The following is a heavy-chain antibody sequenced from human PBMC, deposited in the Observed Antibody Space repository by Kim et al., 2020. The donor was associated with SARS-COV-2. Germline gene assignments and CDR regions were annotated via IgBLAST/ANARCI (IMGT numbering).Heavy chain of an antibody. Sequence: SETLSLTCTVSGGSISSSSYYWGWIRQPPGKGLEWIGSIYYSGSTYYNPSLKSRVTISVDTSKNQFSLKLSSVTAADTAVYYCARRPNYDFWYYWGQGTLVTVSS. V-gene: IGHV4-39*01. CDR1: GGSISSSSYY. D-gene: IGHD3-3*01. CDR2: IYYSGST. J-gene: IGHJ4*02. CDR3: ARRPNYDFWYY.